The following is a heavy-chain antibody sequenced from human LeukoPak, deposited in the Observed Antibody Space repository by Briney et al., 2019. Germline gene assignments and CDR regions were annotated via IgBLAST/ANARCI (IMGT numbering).Heavy chain of an antibody. J-gene: IGHJ5*02. D-gene: IGHD2-2*01. Sequence: ASVKVSCKASGGTFSSSAISWVRQAPGQGLEWMGGIIPIFGTANYAQKFQGRVTITTDESTSTAYMELSSLRSEDTAVYYCARDARAGDCSSTSCYPGINWFDPWGQGTLVTVSS. V-gene: IGHV1-69*05. CDR1: GGTFSSSA. CDR2: IIPIFGTA. CDR3: ARDARAGDCSSTSCYPGINWFDP.